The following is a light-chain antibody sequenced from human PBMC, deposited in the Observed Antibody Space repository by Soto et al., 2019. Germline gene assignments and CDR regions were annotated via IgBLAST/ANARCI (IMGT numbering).Light chain of an antibody. J-gene: IGKJ1*01. CDR1: QSISTY. CDR3: QQTYSAPPWT. CDR2: AAS. Sequence: DIQMTQSPTSLSASVGDRVTISCRASQSISTYLSWYQQKPGEAPRLLIYAASTVQSGVPPRFSGSGSGTDFILTISSLRSEDIATYFCQQTYSAPPWTFGQGTKVEIK. V-gene: IGKV1-39*01.